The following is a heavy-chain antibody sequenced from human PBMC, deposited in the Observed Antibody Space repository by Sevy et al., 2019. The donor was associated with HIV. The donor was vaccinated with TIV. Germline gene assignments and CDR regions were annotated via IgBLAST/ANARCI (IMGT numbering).Heavy chain of an antibody. V-gene: IGHV3-7*02. CDR2: IKQDGSEK. Sequence: GGSLRLSCAASGFTFRRYWMSWVRQAPGKGLEWVANIKQDGSEKYYVDSVKGRFTMSRDNAKNSLYLQMNSLRAEDTAVYYCTKMRVDSSGFLLDYWGQGALVTVSS. CDR1: GFTFRRYW. D-gene: IGHD3-22*01. CDR3: TKMRVDSSGFLLDY. J-gene: IGHJ4*02.